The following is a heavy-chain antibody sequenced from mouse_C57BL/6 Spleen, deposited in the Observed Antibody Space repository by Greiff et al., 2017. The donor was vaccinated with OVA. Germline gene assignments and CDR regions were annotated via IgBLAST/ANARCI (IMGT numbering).Heavy chain of an antibody. D-gene: IGHD2-1*01. V-gene: IGHV1-69*01. J-gene: IGHJ2*01. CDR2: IDPSDSYT. CDR3: ARWGGNYGGDY. Sequence: VQLQQPGAELVMPGASVKLSCKASGYTFTSYWMHWVKQRPGQGLEWIGEIDPSDSYTNYHQKFKGKSTLTVDKSSSTAYMQLSSLTSEDSAVYYCARWGGNYGGDYWGQGTTLTVSS. CDR1: GYTFTSYW.